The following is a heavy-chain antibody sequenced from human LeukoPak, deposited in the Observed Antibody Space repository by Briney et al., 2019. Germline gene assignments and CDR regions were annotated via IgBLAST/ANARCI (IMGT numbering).Heavy chain of an antibody. CDR3: AKDPHYDSSGSTDY. Sequence: GGSLRLSCAASGFTFSSYAMSWVRQAPGKGLEWVSAISGSGGSTYYADSVKGRFTISRDNSKNTLYLQMNSLRAEDTAVYYCAKDPHYDSSGSTDYWGQGTLVTVSS. CDR1: GFTFSSYA. V-gene: IGHV3-23*01. J-gene: IGHJ4*02. CDR2: ISGSGGST. D-gene: IGHD3-22*01.